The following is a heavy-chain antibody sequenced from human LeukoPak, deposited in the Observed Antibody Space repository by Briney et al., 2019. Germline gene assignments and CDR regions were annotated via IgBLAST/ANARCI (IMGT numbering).Heavy chain of an antibody. J-gene: IGHJ3*02. CDR2: IWYDGSNK. V-gene: IGHV3-33*01. CDR3: ARDFLLSPGSIDI. Sequence: GRSLRLSCAASGFTFSSYGMPWVRQAPGKGLEWVAVIWYDGSNKYYADSVKGRFTISRDNSKNTLYLQMNSLRAEDTAVYYCARDFLLSPGSIDIWGQGTMVTVSS. D-gene: IGHD2-2*01. CDR1: GFTFSSYG.